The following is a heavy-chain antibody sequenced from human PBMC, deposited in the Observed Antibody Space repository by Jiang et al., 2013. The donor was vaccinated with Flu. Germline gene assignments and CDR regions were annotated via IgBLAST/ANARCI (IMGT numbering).Heavy chain of an antibody. CDR3: AKESYDSSGYYPIYYFDY. D-gene: IGHD3-22*01. V-gene: IGHV3-30*18. Sequence: QLLESGGGVVQPGRSLRLSCAASGFTFSSYGMHWVRQAPGKGLEWVAVISYDGSNKYYADSVKGRFTISRDNSKNTLYLQMNSLRAEDTAVYYCAKESYDSSGYYPIYYFDYWGQGTLVTVSS. CDR2: ISYDGSNK. CDR1: GFTFSSYG. J-gene: IGHJ4*02.